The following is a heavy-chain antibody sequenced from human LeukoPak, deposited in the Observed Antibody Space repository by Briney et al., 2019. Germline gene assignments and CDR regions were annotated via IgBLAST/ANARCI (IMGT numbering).Heavy chain of an antibody. CDR2: IIPIFGTA. CDR1: GGTFSSYA. D-gene: IGHD3-16*02. V-gene: IGHV1-69*13. Sequence: GASVKVSCKASGGTFSSYAISWVRQAPGQGLEWMGGIIPIFGTANYAQKFQGRVTITADESTSTAYMELSSLRSEDTAVYYCGLRLGELSEVDYWGQRTLVTVSS. CDR3: GLRLGELSEVDY. J-gene: IGHJ4*02.